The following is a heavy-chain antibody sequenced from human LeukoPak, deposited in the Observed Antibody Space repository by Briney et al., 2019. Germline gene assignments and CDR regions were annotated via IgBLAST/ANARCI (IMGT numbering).Heavy chain of an antibody. CDR1: GGSISSYY. CDR3: ALMGSGGAVGAFDI. D-gene: IGHD3-10*01. V-gene: IGHV4-4*07. J-gene: IGHJ3*02. Sequence: SETLSLTCTVSGGSISSYYWSWIRQPAGKGLEWIGRIYTSGSTNYNPSLKSRVTMSVDTSKNQFSLKLSSVTAADTAVYYCALMGSGGAVGAFDIWGQGTMVTVSS. CDR2: IYTSGST.